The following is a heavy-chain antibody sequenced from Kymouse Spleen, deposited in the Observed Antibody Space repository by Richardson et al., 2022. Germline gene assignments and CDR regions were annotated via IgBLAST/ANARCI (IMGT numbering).Heavy chain of an antibody. CDR2: IWYDGSNK. Sequence: QVQLVESGGGVVQPGRSLRLSCAASGFTFSSYGMHWVRQAPGKGLEWVAVIWYDGSNKYYADSVKGRFTISRDNSKNTLYLQMNSLRAEDTAVYYCARKIAAVPYYYYYYGMDVWGQGTTVTVSS. CDR3: ARKIAAVPYYYYYYGMDV. CDR1: GFTFSSYG. J-gene: IGHJ6*02. D-gene: IGHD6-13*01,IGHD6-25*01,IGHD6-6*01. V-gene: IGHV3-33*01.